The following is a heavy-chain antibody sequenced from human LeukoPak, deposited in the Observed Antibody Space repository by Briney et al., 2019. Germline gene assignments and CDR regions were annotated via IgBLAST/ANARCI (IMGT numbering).Heavy chain of an antibody. CDR1: GYTFTSYD. CDR3: ARDLRLGISCFDY. V-gene: IGHV1-8*03. D-gene: IGHD7-27*01. Sequence: ASVKVSCKASGYTFTSYDINWVRQATGQGLEWMGWMNPNSGNTGYAQKFQGRVTITTDTSTSTAYMELRSLRSDDTAVYYCARDLRLGISCFDYWGQGTLVTVSS. CDR2: MNPNSGNT. J-gene: IGHJ4*02.